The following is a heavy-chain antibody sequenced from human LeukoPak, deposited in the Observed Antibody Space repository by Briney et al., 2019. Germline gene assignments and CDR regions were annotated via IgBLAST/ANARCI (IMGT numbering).Heavy chain of an antibody. CDR1: GFTFSSYE. Sequence: GALRLSCAASGFTFSSYEMNWVRQAPGKGLEWVSYISSSGSTIYYADSVKGRFTISRDNAKNSLYLQMNSLRAEDTAVYYCAREATRINVIVVVTEAFDIWGQGTMVTVSS. D-gene: IGHD3-22*01. CDR3: AREATRINVIVVVTEAFDI. J-gene: IGHJ3*02. CDR2: ISSSGSTI. V-gene: IGHV3-48*03.